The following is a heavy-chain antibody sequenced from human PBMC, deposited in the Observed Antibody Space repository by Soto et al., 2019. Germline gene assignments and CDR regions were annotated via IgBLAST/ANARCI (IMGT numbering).Heavy chain of an antibody. V-gene: IGHV1-24*01. CDR2: FDPEDGET. J-gene: IGHJ6*02. Sequence: GASVKVSCKVSGYTLTELSMHWVRQAPGKGLEWMGGFDPEDGETNYAQKFQGRVTMTDDTSTDTAYMELSSLRSEDTAVYYCARGDGRGSSGFYYYYGMDVWGHGTTVTVSS. D-gene: IGHD6-25*01. CDR3: ARGDGRGSSGFYYYYGMDV. CDR1: GYTLTELS.